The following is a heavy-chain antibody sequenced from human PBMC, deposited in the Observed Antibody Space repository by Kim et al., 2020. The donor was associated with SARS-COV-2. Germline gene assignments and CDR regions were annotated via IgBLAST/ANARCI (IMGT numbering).Heavy chain of an antibody. V-gene: IGHV4-31*03. Sequence: SETLSLTCTVSGGSISSGGYYWSWIRQHPGKGLEWIGYIYYSGSTYYNPSLKSRVTISVDTSKNQFSLKLSSVTAADTAVYYCARGALWFGELLPFDYWGQGTLVTVSS. CDR1: GGSISSGGYY. D-gene: IGHD3-10*01. J-gene: IGHJ4*02. CDR3: ARGALWFGELLPFDY. CDR2: IYYSGST.